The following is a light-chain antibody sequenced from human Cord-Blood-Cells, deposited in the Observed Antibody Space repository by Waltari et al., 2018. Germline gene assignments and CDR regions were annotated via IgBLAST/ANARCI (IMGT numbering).Light chain of an antibody. Sequence: DIQMTQSPSALSASVGDRVTITCRASQSISSWLAWYQQKPGKAPKLLIYDASSLESGVPSRSSGSGSGTELALIITSLQPDDCAHDYCQQYNSYSSTFGPGTKVESK. CDR3: QQYNSYSST. CDR1: QSISSW. CDR2: DAS. J-gene: IGKJ1*01. V-gene: IGKV1-5*01.